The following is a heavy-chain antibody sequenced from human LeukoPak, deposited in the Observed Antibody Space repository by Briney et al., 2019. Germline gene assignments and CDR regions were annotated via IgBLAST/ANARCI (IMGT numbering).Heavy chain of an antibody. CDR3: ARLRYHYGSGSSYYFDY. D-gene: IGHD3-10*01. J-gene: IGHJ4*02. CDR1: GGSTSSYY. V-gene: IGHV4-4*09. Sequence: ASETLSLTCTVSGGSTSSYYWSWIRQPPGKGLEWIGYIYTSGSTNYNPSVRGRVTISLDTSKNQFSLKLTSVTAADTAVYHCARLRYHYGSGSSYYFDYWGQGTLVTVSS. CDR2: IYTSGST.